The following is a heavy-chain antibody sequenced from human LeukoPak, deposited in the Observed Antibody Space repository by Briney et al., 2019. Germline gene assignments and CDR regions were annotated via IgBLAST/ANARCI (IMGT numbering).Heavy chain of an antibody. D-gene: IGHD6-19*01. Sequence: PGGSRRLSCAASGFTFISYSMNWVRQAPGKGLEWVSYISSSSSSIKYADSVEGRFTISRDNAKNSLYLQMNSLRDEDTAVYYCARDRYSSGWFGAFDIWGQGTVVTVSS. CDR3: ARDRYSSGWFGAFDI. CDR2: ISSSSSSI. V-gene: IGHV3-48*02. J-gene: IGHJ3*02. CDR1: GFTFISYS.